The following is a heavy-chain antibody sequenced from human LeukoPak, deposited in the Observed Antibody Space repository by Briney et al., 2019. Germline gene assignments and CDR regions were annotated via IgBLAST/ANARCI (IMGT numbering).Heavy chain of an antibody. D-gene: IGHD2-2*01. CDR1: GGSFSGYY. J-gene: IGHJ4*02. CDR2: INHSGST. Sequence: SETLSLTCAVDGGSFSGYYWSWIRQPPGKGLEWIGEINHSGSTNYNPSLKSRVTISVDTSKNQFSLKLSSVTAADTAVYYCARLLRLRVPAAMGFDYWGQGTLVTVSS. CDR3: ARLLRLRVPAAMGFDY. V-gene: IGHV4-34*01.